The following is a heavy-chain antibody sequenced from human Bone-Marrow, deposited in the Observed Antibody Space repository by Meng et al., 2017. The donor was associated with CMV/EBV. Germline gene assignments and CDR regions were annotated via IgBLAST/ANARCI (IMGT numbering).Heavy chain of an antibody. CDR3: ARDREFYCGGDCYPSGGFDL. D-gene: IGHD2-21*01. CDR1: GFTFSSYW. Sequence: GGSLRLSCAASGFTFSSYWMHWVRQAPGKGLVWVSRINSDGSSTSYADSVKGRFTISRDNAKNTLYLQMNSLRAEDTAVYYCARDREFYCGGDCYPSGGFDLWGRGTLVTVSS. V-gene: IGHV3-74*01. CDR2: INSDGSST. J-gene: IGHJ2*01.